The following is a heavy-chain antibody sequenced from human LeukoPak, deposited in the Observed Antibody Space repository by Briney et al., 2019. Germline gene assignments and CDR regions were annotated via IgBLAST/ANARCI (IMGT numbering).Heavy chain of an antibody. V-gene: IGHV3-11*04. CDR3: AREESDWFDP. Sequence: NPGGSLRLFCVGSGSPFSSHAMIWLRHASGQGLEWVSYISSSGSTIYYADSVKGRFTISRDNAKNSLYLQMNSLRAEDTAVYYCAREESDWFDPWGQGTLVTVSS. CDR2: ISSSGSTI. D-gene: IGHD3-3*01. CDR1: GSPFSSHA. J-gene: IGHJ5*02.